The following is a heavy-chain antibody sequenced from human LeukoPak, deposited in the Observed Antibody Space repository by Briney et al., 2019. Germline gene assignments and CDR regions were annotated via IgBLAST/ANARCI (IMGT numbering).Heavy chain of an antibody. CDR2: IRNKVYGGTI. CDR1: GFNFRDYA. J-gene: IGHJ4*02. CDR3: LRYYGSGSLSGY. Sequence: GGTLRLSCTDSGFNFRDYAMGWVRQAPGKGLEGVGFIRNKVYGGTIEYAAAVKGKFTISRDDSKSIAFLQMDSLKTEDTAVYYCLRYYGSGSLSGYWGQGSLVTVSS. V-gene: IGHV3-49*04. D-gene: IGHD3-10*01.